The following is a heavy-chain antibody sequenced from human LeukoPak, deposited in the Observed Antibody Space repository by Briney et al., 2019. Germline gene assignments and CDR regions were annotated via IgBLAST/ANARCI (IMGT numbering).Heavy chain of an antibody. V-gene: IGHV3-21*01. CDR2: ISSSSSSI. J-gene: IGHJ4*02. D-gene: IGHD6-13*01. Sequence: GGSLRLSCAASGFIFSGYSMNWVRQAPGRGLEWVSSISSSSSSIYYADSVKGRFTISRDNTKKSLYLQMNSLRAEDTAVYYCAREGATAGSGYYFDYWGQGSLVTVS. CDR1: GFIFSGYS. CDR3: AREGATAGSGYYFDY.